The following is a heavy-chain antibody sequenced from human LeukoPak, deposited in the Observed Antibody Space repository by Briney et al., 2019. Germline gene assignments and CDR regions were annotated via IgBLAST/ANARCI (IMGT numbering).Heavy chain of an antibody. CDR1: GYTFTSYY. D-gene: IGHD6-13*01. V-gene: IGHV1-46*01. Sequence: ASVKVSCKASGYTFTSYYMHWVRQAPGQGLEWMGIINPSGGSTSYAQKFQGRVTMTRDTYTSKVSMELSSLRSEDTAVYYCARDLGSVRSSGYYFDYWGQGTLVTVSS. J-gene: IGHJ4*01. CDR3: ARDLGSVRSSGYYFDY. CDR2: INPSGGST.